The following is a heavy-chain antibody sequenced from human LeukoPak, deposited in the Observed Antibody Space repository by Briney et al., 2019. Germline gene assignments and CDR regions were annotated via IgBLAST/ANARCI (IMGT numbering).Heavy chain of an antibody. J-gene: IGHJ4*02. V-gene: IGHV1-8*01. D-gene: IGHD5-12*01. CDR1: GYTFTSYD. Sequence: ASVKVSCKASGYTFTSYDINWVRQATGQGLEWMGWMNPNSGNTGYAQKFQGRVTITRNTSISTAYMELTTLTFDDTAVYYCARGDPRLRLLGYWGQGTPVTVSS. CDR2: MNPNSGNT. CDR3: ARGDPRLRLLGY.